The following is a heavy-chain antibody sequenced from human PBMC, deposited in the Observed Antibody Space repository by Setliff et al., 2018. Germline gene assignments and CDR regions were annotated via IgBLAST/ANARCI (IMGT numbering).Heavy chain of an antibody. CDR2: IYHNGNT. J-gene: IGHJ6*02. Sequence: PSETLSLTCSVYGESFSNNYWSWIRQPPGKGLEWIGYIYHNGNTNFNPSLKTRVTMSVDPSKNQFALNLRSVTAADTAVYYCVRDRTAYSYGLDVWAQGTTVTVS. D-gene: IGHD5-18*01. CDR1: GESFSNNY. V-gene: IGHV4-59*01. CDR3: VRDRTAYSYGLDV.